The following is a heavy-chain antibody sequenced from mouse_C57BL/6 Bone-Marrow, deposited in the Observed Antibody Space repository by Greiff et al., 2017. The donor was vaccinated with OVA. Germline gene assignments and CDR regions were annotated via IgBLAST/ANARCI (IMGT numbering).Heavy chain of an antibody. CDR3: ARAVYYYGSSYWYFDV. Sequence: EVKLVESEGGLVQPGSSMKLSCTASGFTFSDYYMAWVRQVPEKGLEWVANINYDGSSTYYLASLKSRFIISRDNAKNILYLQMSSLKSEDTATYYCARAVYYYGSSYWYFDVWSTGTTVTVSS. D-gene: IGHD1-1*01. V-gene: IGHV5-16*01. J-gene: IGHJ1*03. CDR1: GFTFSDYY. CDR2: INYDGSST.